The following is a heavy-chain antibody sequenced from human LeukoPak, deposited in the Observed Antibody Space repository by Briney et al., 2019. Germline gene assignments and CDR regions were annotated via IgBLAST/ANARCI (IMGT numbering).Heavy chain of an antibody. J-gene: IGHJ4*02. D-gene: IGHD1-14*01. V-gene: IGHV4-59*11. Sequence: SETLSLTCTVSGGSISSHYWSWIRQPPGKGLEWIGYIYSSGSTNYNPSLRSRVTISVDTSKNQFSLKLSSVTAADTAVYYCARRTSTTPVYFDYWGQGALVTVSS. CDR1: GGSISSHY. CDR3: ARRTSTTPVYFDY. CDR2: IYSSGST.